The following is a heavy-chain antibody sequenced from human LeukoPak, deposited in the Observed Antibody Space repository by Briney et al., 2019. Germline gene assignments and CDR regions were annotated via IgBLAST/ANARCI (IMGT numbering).Heavy chain of an antibody. CDR3: AKSLYGGCDY. D-gene: IGHD3-16*02. V-gene: IGHV3-30*18. J-gene: IGHJ4*02. CDR2: ISYDGRNE. CDR1: GFTFNKYG. Sequence: PGGSLRLSCAASGFTFNKYGIHWVRQAPGKGLEWVAVISYDGRNEYYADSVKGRFTIFRDNSKNTVYLQMNSLRVEDTAVYYCAKSLYGGCDYWGQGTVVTVSS.